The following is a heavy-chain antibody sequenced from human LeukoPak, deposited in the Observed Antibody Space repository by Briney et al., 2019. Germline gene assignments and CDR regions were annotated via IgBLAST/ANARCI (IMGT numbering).Heavy chain of an antibody. CDR1: GFTFDDYA. V-gene: IGHV3-9*01. CDR2: ISWNSGSI. CDR3: AKGYYYDSSGYYFDY. D-gene: IGHD3-22*01. Sequence: GRSLRLSCAASGFTFDDYAMHWVRQAPGKGLEWVSGISWNSGSIDYADSVKGRFTISRDNAKNSLYLQMNSLRAEDTALYYCAKGYYYDSSGYYFDYWGQGTLVTVSS. J-gene: IGHJ4*02.